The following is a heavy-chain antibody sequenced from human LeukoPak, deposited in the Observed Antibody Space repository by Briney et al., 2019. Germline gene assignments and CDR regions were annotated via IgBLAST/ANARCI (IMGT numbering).Heavy chain of an antibody. J-gene: IGHJ4*02. CDR3: AGRDYYDSSGYYWDY. CDR2: IIPIFGIA. D-gene: IGHD3-22*01. CDR1: GGTLSSYA. Sequence: SVKVSCKASGGTLSSYAISWVRQATRRGVEWMGRIIPIFGIANYAQKFQGRVTITADKSPSTAYMELSSLRSEDTAVYYCAGRDYYDSSGYYWDYWGQGTLVTVSS. V-gene: IGHV1-69*04.